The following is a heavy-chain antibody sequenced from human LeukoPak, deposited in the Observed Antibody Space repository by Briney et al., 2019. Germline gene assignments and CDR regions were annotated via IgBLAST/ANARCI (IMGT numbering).Heavy chain of an antibody. V-gene: IGHV3-21*01. CDR3: AREGKRGYSYGYYY. J-gene: IGHJ4*02. Sequence: PGGSLRLSCAASRFTFSSYSMNWVRQAPGKGLEWVSSISSSSSYIYYADSVKGRFTISRDNAKNSLYLQMNSLRAEDTAVYYCAREGKRGYSYGYYYWGQGTLVTVSS. CDR2: ISSSSSYI. CDR1: RFTFSSYS. D-gene: IGHD5-18*01.